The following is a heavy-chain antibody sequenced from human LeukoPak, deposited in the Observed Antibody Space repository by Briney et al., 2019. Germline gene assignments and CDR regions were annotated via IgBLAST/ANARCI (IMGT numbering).Heavy chain of an antibody. Sequence: GGSLRLSCAASGVTVSSHFITWVRRAPGKGLEWVSVIYIDGNTYYADSVKGRFTISRDASKNMLYLQMNSLTPEDTAVYYCARLPIYWGQGTLVTVSS. CDR1: GVTVSSHF. CDR3: ARLPIY. J-gene: IGHJ4*02. CDR2: IYIDGNT. V-gene: IGHV3-66*02.